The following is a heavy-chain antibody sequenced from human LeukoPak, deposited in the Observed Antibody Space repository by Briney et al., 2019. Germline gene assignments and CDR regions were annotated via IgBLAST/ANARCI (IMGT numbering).Heavy chain of an antibody. CDR2: IYYSGST. Sequence: SETLSLTCTVSGGSISSYYWSWIRQPPGKGLEWIGYIYYSGSTNYNPSLKSRDTISVDTSKNQFSLKLSSVTAADTAVYYCARHRLGYCSSTSCYLNAFDIWGQGTMVTVSS. CDR1: GGSISSYY. J-gene: IGHJ3*02. D-gene: IGHD2-2*01. CDR3: ARHRLGYCSSTSCYLNAFDI. V-gene: IGHV4-59*08.